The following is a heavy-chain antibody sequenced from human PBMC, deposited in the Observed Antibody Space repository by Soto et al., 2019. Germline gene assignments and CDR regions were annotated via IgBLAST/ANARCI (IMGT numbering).Heavy chain of an antibody. J-gene: IGHJ4*02. CDR3: ARHRATGEMATTFDS. CDR2: INRDGSIT. CDR1: GFTFSEHG. V-gene: IGHV3-74*01. Sequence: PXGSLRLSCVASGFTFSEHGMHWVRQTPGKGLVWVSRINRDGSITGYADSVKGRFTISRDNTKNTLYLLMNSLKAEDTAVYYCARHRATGEMATTFDSWGQGSQVTVSS.